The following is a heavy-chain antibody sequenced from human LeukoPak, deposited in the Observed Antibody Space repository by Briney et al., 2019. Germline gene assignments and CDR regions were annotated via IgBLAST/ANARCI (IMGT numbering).Heavy chain of an antibody. J-gene: IGHJ4*02. V-gene: IGHV3-23*01. CDR1: GFTFSSYA. Sequence: PGGSLRLSCAASGFTFSSYAMSWVRQAPGKGLEWVSAISGSGGSTYYADSVKGRFTISRDNSKNTLYLQMNSLRAEDTAVYYCARIGVAATSYFDYWGQGTLVTVSS. D-gene: IGHD2-15*01. CDR2: ISGSGGST. CDR3: ARIGVAATSYFDY.